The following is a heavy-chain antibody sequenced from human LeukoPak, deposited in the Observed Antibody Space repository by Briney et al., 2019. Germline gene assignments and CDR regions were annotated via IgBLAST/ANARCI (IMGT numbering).Heavy chain of an antibody. CDR2: ISSSGGDT. CDR1: GFTFSSYA. Sequence: GGSLRLSCAASGFTFSSYAMSWVRQAPGKGLEWVSGISSSGGDTPHADSVKGRFTISRNNSKNTVYLQMNSLRVEDTAIYYCARKVAGAAPFDSWGQGTLVTVSS. CDR3: ARKVAGAAPFDS. V-gene: IGHV3-23*01. J-gene: IGHJ4*02. D-gene: IGHD6-19*01.